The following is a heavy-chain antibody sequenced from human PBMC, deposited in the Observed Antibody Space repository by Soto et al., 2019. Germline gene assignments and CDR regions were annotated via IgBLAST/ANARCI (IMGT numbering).Heavy chain of an antibody. D-gene: IGHD3-9*01. CDR1: GFTFSSYA. Sequence: GGSLRLSCAASGFTFSSYAMSWVRQAPGKGLEWVSAISGSGGSTYNADSVKGRFTISRDNSKNTLYLQMNSLRAEDTAVYYCAKGKSHFDWLLFDYWGQGTLVTVSS. CDR2: ISGSGGST. J-gene: IGHJ4*02. CDR3: AKGKSHFDWLLFDY. V-gene: IGHV3-23*01.